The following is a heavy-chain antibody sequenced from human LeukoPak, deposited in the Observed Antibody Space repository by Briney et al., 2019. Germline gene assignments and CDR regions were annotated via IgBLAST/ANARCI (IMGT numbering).Heavy chain of an antibody. Sequence: GGSLRLSCAASGFTFSDYYMSWIRQAPGKGLEWVSYISSSGSTIYYADSVKDRFTISRDNAKNSLYLQMNSLRAEDTAVYYCARERERSDWFDPWGQGTLVTVSS. D-gene: IGHD5-24*01. J-gene: IGHJ5*02. V-gene: IGHV3-11*01. CDR1: GFTFSDYY. CDR3: ARERERSDWFDP. CDR2: ISSSGSTI.